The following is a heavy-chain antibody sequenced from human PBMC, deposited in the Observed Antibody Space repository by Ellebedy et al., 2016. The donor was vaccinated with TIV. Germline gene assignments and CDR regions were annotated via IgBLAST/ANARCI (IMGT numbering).Heavy chain of an antibody. CDR1: GFTFSGSA. V-gene: IGHV3-73*01. CDR2: IRGRGNRYDT. D-gene: IGHD6-13*01. J-gene: IGHJ4*02. Sequence: GESLKISXAASGFTFSGSAIHWVRQASGKGLEWVGRIRGRGNRYDTSYAASVEGRFTIFRDESKTTAYLQMNSLKIEDTATYYCARARSYSTHWYAEYWGQGTLVTVSS. CDR3: ARARSYSTHWYAEY.